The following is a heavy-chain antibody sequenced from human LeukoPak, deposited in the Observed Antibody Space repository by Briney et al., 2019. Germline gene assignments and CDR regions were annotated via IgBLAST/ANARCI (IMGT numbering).Heavy chain of an antibody. V-gene: IGHV3-30*02. J-gene: IGHJ3*02. CDR1: GFTFSSYG. CDR3: ARGYDVLVVSQDDAFDI. D-gene: IGHD2-8*01. Sequence: GGSLRLSCAASGFTFSSYGMHWVRQAPGKGMEWVAFIRYDGSNKYYADSVKGRFTISRDNSKNTLYLQMNSLRAEDTAVYYCARGYDVLVVSQDDAFDIWGQGTMVTVSS. CDR2: IRYDGSNK.